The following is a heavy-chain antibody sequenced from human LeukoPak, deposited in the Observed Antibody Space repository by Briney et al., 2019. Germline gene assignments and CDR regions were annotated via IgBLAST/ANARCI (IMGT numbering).Heavy chain of an antibody. CDR3: AKDVSPPFYYDSSGQACY. CDR2: ISGSGGST. J-gene: IGHJ4*02. D-gene: IGHD3-22*01. V-gene: IGHV3-23*01. CDR1: GFTFSSYA. Sequence: GGSLRLSCVAAGFTFSSYAMIWVRQAPGKGLEWVSAISGSGGSTYYADSVKGRFTISRDNSKNTLYLQMNSLRAEDTAVYYYAKDVSPPFYYDSSGQACYCGQGTLVTVSS.